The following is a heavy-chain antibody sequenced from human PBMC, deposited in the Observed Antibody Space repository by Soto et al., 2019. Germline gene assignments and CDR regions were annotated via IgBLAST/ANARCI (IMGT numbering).Heavy chain of an antibody. CDR3: ARTGYSYGNFDY. J-gene: IGHJ4*02. CDR1: GGSISSSAYY. Sequence: QLQLQESGPGLVKPSETLSLTCTVSGGSISSSAYYWGWIRQPPGKGLEWIGSIYYSGITYYNPSLKSRVTISVDTSKNQCSLKLSSVTAADTAVYYCARTGYSYGNFDYWGRGTLVTVSS. CDR2: IYYSGIT. V-gene: IGHV4-39*01. D-gene: IGHD5-18*01.